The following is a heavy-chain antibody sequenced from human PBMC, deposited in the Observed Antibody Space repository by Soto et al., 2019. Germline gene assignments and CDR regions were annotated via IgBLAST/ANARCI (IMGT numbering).Heavy chain of an antibody. CDR3: ARHKSPNYYDSSGAFDY. CDR1: GYSFTSYW. D-gene: IGHD3-22*01. Sequence: GESLKISCKGSGYSFTSYWIGWVRQMPGKGLEWMGIIYPGDSDTRYSPSFQGQVTISADKSISTAYLQWGSLKASDTGMYYCARHKSPNYYDSSGAFDYWGQGTLVTVSS. V-gene: IGHV5-51*01. J-gene: IGHJ4*02. CDR2: IYPGDSDT.